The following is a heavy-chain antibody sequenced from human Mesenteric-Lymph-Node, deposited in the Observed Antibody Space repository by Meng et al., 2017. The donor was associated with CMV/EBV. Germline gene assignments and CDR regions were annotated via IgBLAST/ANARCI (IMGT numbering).Heavy chain of an antibody. CDR2: IRSRAYGGTT. Sequence: GESLKISCTGSGFSFGDYAMNWVRQAPGKGLEWLGFIRSRAYGGTTEYAASVKGRFTISRDDAKSIASLQMSSLKTDDTAVYYCSRGRYSSSSYLTHDYYGMDVWGQGTTVTVSS. CDR3: SRGRYSSSSYLTHDYYGMDV. V-gene: IGHV3-49*04. CDR1: GFSFGDYA. D-gene: IGHD6-6*01. J-gene: IGHJ6*02.